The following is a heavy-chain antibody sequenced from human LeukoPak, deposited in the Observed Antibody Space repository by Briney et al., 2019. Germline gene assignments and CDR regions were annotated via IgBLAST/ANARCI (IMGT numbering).Heavy chain of an antibody. CDR3: ARSLGYCSSTSCYNYYYYGMDV. CDR2: ISGSGGTT. D-gene: IGHD2-2*02. CDR1: GFTFSSYS. J-gene: IGHJ6*02. Sequence: PGGSLRLSCAASGFTFSSYSMNWVRQAPGKGLEWVSGISGSGGTTFYADSVKGRFTISRHNSKNTLYLQMNSLRAEDTAVYYCARSLGYCSSTSCYNYYYYGMDVWGQGTTVTVSS. V-gene: IGHV3-23*01.